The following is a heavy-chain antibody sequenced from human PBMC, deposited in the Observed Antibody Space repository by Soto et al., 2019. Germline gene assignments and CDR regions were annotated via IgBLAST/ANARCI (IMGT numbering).Heavy chain of an antibody. CDR2: IYYSGST. V-gene: IGHV4-59*12. CDR1: GGSISSYY. D-gene: IGHD3-16*01. J-gene: IGHJ6*02. Sequence: SETLSLTCTVSGGSISSYYWSWIRQPPGKGLEWIGYIYYSGSTNYNPSLKSRFTISRDNAKNSLYLQMNSLRAEDTAVYYCAREGFRGVMSYYGMDVWGQGTTVTVSS. CDR3: AREGFRGVMSYYGMDV.